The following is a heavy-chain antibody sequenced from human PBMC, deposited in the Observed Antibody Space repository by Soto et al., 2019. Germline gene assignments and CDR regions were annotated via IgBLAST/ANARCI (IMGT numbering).Heavy chain of an antibody. Sequence: ASVKVSCKTSGYTFNTYGINWVRQAPGQGLELMGWISAYDGKTTYAEKFQGRVTMTTDTSTSTAYMELRSLRSDDTAIYYCARDPHEFWTSYWFDPWGQGTPVTAPQ. CDR3: ARDPHEFWTSYWFDP. D-gene: IGHD3-3*01. V-gene: IGHV1-18*01. CDR1: GYTFNTYG. CDR2: ISAYDGKT. J-gene: IGHJ5*02.